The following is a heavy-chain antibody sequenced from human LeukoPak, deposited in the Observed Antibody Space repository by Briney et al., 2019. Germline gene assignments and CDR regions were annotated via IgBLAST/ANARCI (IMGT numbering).Heavy chain of an antibody. CDR1: GYTFTSYA. Sequence: ASVKVSCKASGYTFTSYAMNWVRQAPGQGLEWMGWINTNTGNPTYAQGFTGRFVFSLDTSVSTAYLQISSLKAEDTAVYYCAREGPVVGATQAPYYYYYGMDVWGQGTTVTVSS. CDR3: AREGPVVGATQAPYYYYYGMDV. D-gene: IGHD1-26*01. CDR2: INTNTGNP. J-gene: IGHJ6*02. V-gene: IGHV7-4-1*02.